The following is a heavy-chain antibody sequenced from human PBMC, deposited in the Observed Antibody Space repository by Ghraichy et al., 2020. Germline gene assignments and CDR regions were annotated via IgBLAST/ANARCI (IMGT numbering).Heavy chain of an antibody. CDR3: ARDLRDYAGDYPGGSYYYYYGMDV. V-gene: IGHV3-48*02. CDR1: GFTFSSHS. J-gene: IGHJ6*02. CDR2: ISSSSSTI. Sequence: GGSLRLSCAASGFTFSSHSMNWVRQAPGKGLEWVSYISSSSSTIYYADSVKGRFTISRDNAKNSLYLQMNSLRDEDTAVYYCARDLRDYAGDYPGGSYYYYYGMDVWGQGTTVTVSS. D-gene: IGHD4-17*01.